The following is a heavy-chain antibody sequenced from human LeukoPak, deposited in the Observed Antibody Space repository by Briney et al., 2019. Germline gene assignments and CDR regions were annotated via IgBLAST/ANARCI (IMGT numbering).Heavy chain of an antibody. CDR2: IYTGGRT. V-gene: IGHV3-66*04. D-gene: IGHD6-19*01. CDR1: GFTITSSY. CDR3: ARHAGFASGWVSYYYDL. J-gene: IGHJ4*02. Sequence: GGSLRLSCTASGFTITSSYMSWVRQAPGKGLEWVSLIYTGGRTHFADPVKGRFTLSRDNSKNTLYLQMNTLRAEDTAVYYCARHAGFASGWVSYYYDLWGQGTLVTVSS.